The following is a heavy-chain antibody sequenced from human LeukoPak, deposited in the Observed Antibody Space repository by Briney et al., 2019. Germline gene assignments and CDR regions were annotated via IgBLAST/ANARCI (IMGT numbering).Heavy chain of an antibody. V-gene: IGHV3-9*01. Sequence: EPGGSLRFSCAASGFTFEDYAMHWVRQAPGRGLEWFSGINWNSASNGYADSVKGRFTISRDNVMNYLYLQMNSLRPEDTALYYCVKDRRNPYRPEGPFDPWGQGTLVTVSS. CDR1: GFTFEDYA. CDR3: VKDRRNPYRPEGPFDP. J-gene: IGHJ5*02. D-gene: IGHD1-14*01. CDR2: INWNSASN.